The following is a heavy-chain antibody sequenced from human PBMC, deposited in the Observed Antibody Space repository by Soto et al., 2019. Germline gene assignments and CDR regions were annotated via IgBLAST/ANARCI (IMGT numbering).Heavy chain of an antibody. CDR1: GYSFSNYG. CDR2: ISVYDGKT. CDR3: ATAVPYSVGARLDY. V-gene: IGHV1-18*01. J-gene: IGHJ4*02. Sequence: QVQLLQSGAEVKKPGASVKVSCKVSGYSFSNYGITWVRQAPGQGLEWMGWISVYDGKTAYAQKVQDRVTVTIDTSTSTAYMELRSLRSDDTAVYHCATAVPYSVGARLDYWGQGTLVTVSS. D-gene: IGHD1-26*01.